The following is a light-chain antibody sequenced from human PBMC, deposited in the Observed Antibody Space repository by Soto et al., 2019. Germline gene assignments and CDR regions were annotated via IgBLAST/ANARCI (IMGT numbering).Light chain of an antibody. CDR1: QTVYNY. V-gene: IGKV3-11*01. Sequence: EFVLTQSPGTLSLSPGERATLSCRASQTVYNYLAWYQQRPGQAPRLLIYDASERATGIPARFSGSGSGTDFTLTISRLEPEDFAVYYCQQYDKWPLTFGGGTKVDIK. J-gene: IGKJ4*01. CDR3: QQYDKWPLT. CDR2: DAS.